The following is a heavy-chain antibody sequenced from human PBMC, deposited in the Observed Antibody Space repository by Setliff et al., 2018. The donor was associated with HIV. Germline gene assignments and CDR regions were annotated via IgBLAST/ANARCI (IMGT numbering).Heavy chain of an antibody. J-gene: IGHJ6*04. CDR1: GNTLRNNA. D-gene: IGHD3-10*01. Sequence: ASVKVSCKASGNTLRNNAIGWVRQAPGQGLEWMGRLIPIVDITKSTQKFRDRVTFTADESTKTAQIELSGLTFEDTAVYYCARGKGVGGVVITGGLDVWGKGTTVTVSS. CDR3: ARGKGVGGVVITGGLDV. V-gene: IGHV1-69*04. CDR2: LIPIVDIT.